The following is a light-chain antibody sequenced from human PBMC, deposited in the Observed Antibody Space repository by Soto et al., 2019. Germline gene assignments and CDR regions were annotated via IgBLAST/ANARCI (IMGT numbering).Light chain of an antibody. Sequence: DFQVPQSRSSRSASVGDRVTITCQASQDISDYLNWYQQKPGAAPKLLIYDASNLQAGVPSRFSGSGSGTEFTFTISSLQPEDVATYYCQQYDNIPLTFGGGTKVDIK. V-gene: IGKV1-33*01. CDR1: QDISDY. CDR3: QQYDNIPLT. CDR2: DAS. J-gene: IGKJ4*01.